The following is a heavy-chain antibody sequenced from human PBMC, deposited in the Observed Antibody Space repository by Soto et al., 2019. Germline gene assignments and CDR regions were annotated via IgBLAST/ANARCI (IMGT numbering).Heavy chain of an antibody. J-gene: IGHJ6*01. CDR1: GGTLTTYA. D-gene: IGHD1-1*01. CDR2: IIPIFGSA. CDR3: ARGDHTGYIKTLTYNEMDV. V-gene: IGHV1-69*01. Sequence: QVQLVQSGAEVKRPGSSVKVSCKASGGTLTTYAISWVRLAPRQGLAWMGGIIPIFGSANYAQDLLGRVTITADESSNTAYMELRSLRFEDTAVYYCARGDHTGYIKTLTYNEMDVWGQGTTVTVSS.